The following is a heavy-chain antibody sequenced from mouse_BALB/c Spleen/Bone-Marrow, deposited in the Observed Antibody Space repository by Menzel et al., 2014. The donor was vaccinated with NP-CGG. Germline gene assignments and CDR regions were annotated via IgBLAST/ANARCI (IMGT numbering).Heavy chain of an antibody. Sequence: QVQLQQPGAELAKPGASVKMSCKASDYTFTSYWMHWVKQRPGQGLEWIGYINPSTGYTEYNQNFKDKATLTADKSSITPYMHLSSLTSEDSAVYYCTRSTGAMDYWVQGTSVTVSS. V-gene: IGHV1-7*01. CDR1: DYTFTSYW. J-gene: IGHJ4*01. CDR3: TRSTGAMDY. CDR2: INPSTGYT.